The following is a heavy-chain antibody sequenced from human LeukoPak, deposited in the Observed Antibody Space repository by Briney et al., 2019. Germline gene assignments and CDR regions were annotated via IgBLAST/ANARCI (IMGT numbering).Heavy chain of an antibody. CDR2: IYHSAST. CDR3: ARVSSTSRHWFDP. J-gene: IGHJ5*02. V-gene: IGHV4-38-2*01. Sequence: SETLSLTCAVSGYSISSGYYWGWIRQPPGKGPEWIGNIYHSASTYYNPSLKSRVTISVDTSKNQFSLKLSSVTAADTAVYYCARVSSTSRHWFDPWGQGTLVTVSS. D-gene: IGHD2-2*01. CDR1: GYSISSGYY.